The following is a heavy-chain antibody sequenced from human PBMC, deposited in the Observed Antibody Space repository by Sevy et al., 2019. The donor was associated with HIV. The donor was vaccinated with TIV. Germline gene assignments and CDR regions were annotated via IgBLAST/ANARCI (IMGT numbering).Heavy chain of an antibody. CDR3: AKDISGWSGFDY. CDR1: GFTFDDYT. V-gene: IGHV3-43*01. Sequence: GGSLRLSCAASGFTFDDYTMHWVRQVPGKGLEWVSLITWDAAKTDYADSVKGRFTVSRDNSENSLYLQMNSLRTEDTALYFCAKDISGWSGFDYWGQGTLVTVSS. D-gene: IGHD3-10*01. CDR2: ITWDAAKT. J-gene: IGHJ4*02.